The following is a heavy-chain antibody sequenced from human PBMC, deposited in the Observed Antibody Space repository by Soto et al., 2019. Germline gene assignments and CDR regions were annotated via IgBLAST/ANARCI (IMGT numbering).Heavy chain of an antibody. CDR1: GFTFSSYS. CDR2: ISSSSSTI. V-gene: IGHV3-48*01. CDR3: ARELEQWPFPLDY. D-gene: IGHD6-19*01. J-gene: IGHJ4*02. Sequence: EVQLVESGGGLVQPGGSLRLSCAASGFTFSSYSMNWVRQAPGKGLEWVSYISSSSSTIYYADSVKGRFTISRDNAKNSLYLQMNSLRAEDTAVYYCARELEQWPFPLDYWGQGTLVTVSS.